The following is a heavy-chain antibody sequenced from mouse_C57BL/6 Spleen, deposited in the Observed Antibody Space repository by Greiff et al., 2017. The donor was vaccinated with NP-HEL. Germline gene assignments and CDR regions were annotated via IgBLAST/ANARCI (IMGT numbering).Heavy chain of an antibody. CDR2: ISSGGDYI. CDR3: TRGAVVATRSYFDY. J-gene: IGHJ2*01. Sequence: EVQLQESGEGLVKPGGSLKLSCAASGFTFSSYAMSWVRQTPEKRLEWVAYISSGGDYIYYADTVKGRFTISRDNARNTLYLQMSSLKSEDTAMYYCTRGAVVATRSYFDYWGQGTTLTVSS. D-gene: IGHD1-1*01. V-gene: IGHV5-9-1*02. CDR1: GFTFSSYA.